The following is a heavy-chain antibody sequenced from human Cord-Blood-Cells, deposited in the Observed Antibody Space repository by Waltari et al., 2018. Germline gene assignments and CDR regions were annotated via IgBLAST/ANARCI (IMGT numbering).Heavy chain of an antibody. J-gene: IGHJ4*02. CDR1: GFTLGDYA. CDR3: TSGGYCSSTSCY. D-gene: IGHD2-2*01. V-gene: IGHV3-49*04. Sequence: EVQLVESGGGLVQPGRSLRLSCTASGFTLGDYAMSWVRQAPGKGLEWVGFIRSKAYGGTTEYAASVKGRFTISRDDSKSIAYLQMNSLKTEDTAVYYCTSGGYCSSTSCYWGQGTLVTVSS. CDR2: IRSKAYGGTT.